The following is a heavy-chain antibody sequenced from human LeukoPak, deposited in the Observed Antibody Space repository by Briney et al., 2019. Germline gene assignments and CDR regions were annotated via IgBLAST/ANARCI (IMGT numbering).Heavy chain of an antibody. CDR2: FDPEDGET. V-gene: IGHV1-24*01. CDR3: ARDYSVIISWYPTYGMDV. CDR1: GYTLTELS. J-gene: IGHJ6*02. Sequence: GASVKVSCKVSGYTLTELSMHWVRQAPGKGLEWMGGFDPEDGETIYAQKFQGRVTMTEDTSTDTAYMELSSLRSEDTAVYYCARDYSVIISWYPTYGMDVWGQGTTVTVSS. D-gene: IGHD6-13*01.